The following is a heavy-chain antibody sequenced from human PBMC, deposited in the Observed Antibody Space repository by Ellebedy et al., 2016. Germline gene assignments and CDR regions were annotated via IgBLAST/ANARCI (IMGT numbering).Heavy chain of an antibody. CDR3: ARGSGVVVPAAIYYYYAMDV. CDR2: INWNSGNT. J-gene: IGHJ6*02. Sequence: SLKISXAASGFTFDDYGMHWVRQAPGKGLEWVSSINWNSGNTGYGDSVKGRFTISRDNAKNSLYLQMNSLRAEDTAVYYCARGSGVVVPAAIYYYYAMDVWGQGTTVTVSS. V-gene: IGHV3-9*01. CDR1: GFTFDDYG. D-gene: IGHD2-2*01.